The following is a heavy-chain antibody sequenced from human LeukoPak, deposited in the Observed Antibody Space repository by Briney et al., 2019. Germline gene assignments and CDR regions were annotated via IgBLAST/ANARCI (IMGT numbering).Heavy chain of an antibody. CDR1: GFTFSSYT. D-gene: IGHD2-2*03. Sequence: GGSLRLSCAASGFTFSSYTMNWVRQAPGKGLEWVSSISSSSSYIYYADSVKGRFTISRDNAKNSLYLQMNSLRADDTAVYYCARVGIVVVPASMPDGAFDYWGQGTLVTVSS. J-gene: IGHJ4*02. CDR2: ISSSSSYI. CDR3: ARVGIVVVPASMPDGAFDY. V-gene: IGHV3-21*01.